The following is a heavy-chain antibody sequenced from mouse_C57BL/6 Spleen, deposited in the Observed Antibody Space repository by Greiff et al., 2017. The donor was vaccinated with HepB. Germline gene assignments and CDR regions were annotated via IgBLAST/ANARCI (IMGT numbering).Heavy chain of an antibody. CDR2: IYPGDGDT. J-gene: IGHJ4*01. D-gene: IGHD2-4*01. CDR1: GYAFSSSW. CDR3: ARSDYDYDVYAMDY. Sequence: QVQLQQSGPELVKPGASVKISCKASGYAFSSSWMNWVKQRPGKGLEWIGRIYPGDGDTNYNGKFKGKATLTADKSSSTAYMQLSSLTSEDSAVYFCARSDYDYDVYAMDYWGQGTSVTVSS. V-gene: IGHV1-82*01.